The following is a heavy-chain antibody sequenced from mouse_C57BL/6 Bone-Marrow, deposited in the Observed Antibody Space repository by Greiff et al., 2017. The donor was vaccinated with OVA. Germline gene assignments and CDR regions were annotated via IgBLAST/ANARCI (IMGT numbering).Heavy chain of an antibody. CDR2: ISIGSSTI. CDR3: ARGLDYYGSSPYFDY. Sequence: EVQRVESGGGLVKPGGSLKLSCAASGFTFSDYGMHWVRQAPEKGLEWVAYISIGSSTIYYADTVKGRFTISRDNAKNTLFLQMTSLRSEDTAMYYCARGLDYYGSSPYFDYWGQGTTLTVSS. V-gene: IGHV5-17*01. J-gene: IGHJ2*01. CDR1: GFTFSDYG. D-gene: IGHD1-1*01.